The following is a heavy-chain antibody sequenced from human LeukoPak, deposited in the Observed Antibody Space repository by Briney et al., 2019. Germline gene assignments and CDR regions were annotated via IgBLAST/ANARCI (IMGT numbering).Heavy chain of an antibody. CDR2: ISGSGGST. V-gene: IGHV3-23*01. Sequence: GGSLRLSCAASGFTFSSYAMHWVRQAPGKGLEWVSGISGSGGSTYYADSVKGRFTTSRDNSKNMLSLQMNNLRAEDTAVYYCAKPLGNINTVAVAFDFWGQGTLVTVSS. D-gene: IGHD6-19*01. J-gene: IGHJ4*02. CDR3: AKPLGNINTVAVAFDF. CDR1: GFTFSSYA.